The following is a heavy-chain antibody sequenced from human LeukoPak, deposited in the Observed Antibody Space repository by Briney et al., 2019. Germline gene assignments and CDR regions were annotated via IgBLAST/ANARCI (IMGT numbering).Heavy chain of an antibody. CDR2: IYYSGST. V-gene: IGHV4-39*01. D-gene: IGHD5-18*01. CDR1: GGYICSIIYY. J-gene: IGHJ4*02. CDR3: ARQLWLFCYLDY. Sequence: SETLSLTCTVSGGYICSIIYYWGWIRQPPGKGLEWIGSIYYSGSTYYNPSLKSRVTISVDTSKNQFSLKLSSETAADTAVYYGARQLWLFCYLDYWGQGTLVTVSS.